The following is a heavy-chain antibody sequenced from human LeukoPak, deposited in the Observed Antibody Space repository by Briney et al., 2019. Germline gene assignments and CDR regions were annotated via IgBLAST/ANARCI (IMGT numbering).Heavy chain of an antibody. D-gene: IGHD6-19*01. CDR2: INPNSGGT. Sequence: ASVKVSCKASAYPFTGYYMHWVRQAPGQGLEWMGWINPNSGGTNYAQKFQGRVTMTRDTSISTAYMELSRLRSDDTAVYYCARETIAVEVPLENWGQGTLVTVSS. V-gene: IGHV1-2*02. CDR1: AYPFTGYY. CDR3: ARETIAVEVPLEN. J-gene: IGHJ4*02.